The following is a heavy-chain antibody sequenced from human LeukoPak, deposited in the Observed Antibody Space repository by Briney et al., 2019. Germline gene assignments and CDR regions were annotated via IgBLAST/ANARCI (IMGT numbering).Heavy chain of an antibody. J-gene: IGHJ4*02. CDR3: TRGSSGRRDN. CDR2: MNPNSGDT. Sequence: ASVKVSCKASGYTFTSCDINWVRQATGQGLEWMGWMNPNSGDTGYGQSFQGRITMTRDISIGTAYMELSNLTSEDTAIYYRTRGSSGRRDNWGQGTLVTVSA. CDR1: GYTFTSCD. D-gene: IGHD6-19*01. V-gene: IGHV1-8*01.